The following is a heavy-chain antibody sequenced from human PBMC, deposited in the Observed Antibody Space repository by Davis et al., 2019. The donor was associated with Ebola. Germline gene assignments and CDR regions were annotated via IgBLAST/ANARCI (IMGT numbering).Heavy chain of an antibody. CDR1: GFTFGDYA. CDR2: IRSKAYGGTT. J-gene: IGHJ4*02. CDR3: TRRGVD. D-gene: IGHD3-10*01. V-gene: IGHV3-49*03. Sequence: GESLKISCTASGFTFGDYAMSWFRQAPGKGLEWVGFIRSKAYGGTTDYAAPVKGRFTISRDDSKNTLYLQMNSLKTEDTAVYYCTRRGVDWGQGTLVTVSS.